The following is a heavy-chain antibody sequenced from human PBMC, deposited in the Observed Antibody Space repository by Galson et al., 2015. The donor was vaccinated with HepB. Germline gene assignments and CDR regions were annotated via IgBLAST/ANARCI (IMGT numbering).Heavy chain of an antibody. Sequence: QSGAEVKKPGESLKIPCKASGYSFTKNWIGWVRQMPGKGLEWMGIIYPGDSDTKYSPSFQGQVTISVDKSITTAYLQWSSLKASDTAVYYCARRGYDSWTGFLGSWYFDLWGRGTLVTVSS. CDR1: GYSFTKNW. D-gene: IGHD3/OR15-3a*01. CDR2: IYPGDSDT. J-gene: IGHJ2*01. CDR3: ARRGYDSWTGFLGSWYFDL. V-gene: IGHV5-51*03.